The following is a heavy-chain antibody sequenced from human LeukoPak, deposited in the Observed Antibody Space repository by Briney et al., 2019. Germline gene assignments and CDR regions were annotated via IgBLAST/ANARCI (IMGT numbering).Heavy chain of an antibody. Sequence: PSETLSLTCTVSGGSISSDSYYWAWIRQPPGKGLEWIGSIYYSGSTYYNPSLKSRVTISVDTSKNQFSLKLSSVTAADTAVYYCARGAWFDPWGQGTLVTVSS. CDR1: GGSISSDSYY. CDR2: IYYSGST. J-gene: IGHJ5*02. V-gene: IGHV4-39*01. CDR3: ARGAWFDP.